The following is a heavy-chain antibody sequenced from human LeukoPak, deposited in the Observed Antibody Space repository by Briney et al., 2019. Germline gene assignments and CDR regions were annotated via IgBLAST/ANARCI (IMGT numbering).Heavy chain of an antibody. Sequence: GRSLRLSCAASGFTFSSYGMHWVRQAPGKGLEWVAVISYDGSNKYYAGSVKGRFTISRDNSKNTLYLQMNSLRAEDTAVYYCAKPQYNWNCYFDYWGQGTLVTVSS. CDR3: AKPQYNWNCYFDY. J-gene: IGHJ4*02. CDR2: ISYDGSNK. D-gene: IGHD1-7*01. V-gene: IGHV3-30*18. CDR1: GFTFSSYG.